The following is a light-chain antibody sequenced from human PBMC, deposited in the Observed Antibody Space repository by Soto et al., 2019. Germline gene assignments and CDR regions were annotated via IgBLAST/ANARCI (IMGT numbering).Light chain of an antibody. CDR3: QQSYSTPIT. V-gene: IGKV1-39*01. CDR2: AAS. J-gene: IGKJ1*01. CDR1: QSISSY. Sequence: DIQMPQSPSSLSASVGDRVPITCRASQSISSYLNWYQQKPGKAPKLLIYAASSLQSGVPSRFSGSGSGTDFTLTISSLQPEDFATYYCQQSYSTPITFGQGTKVDIK.